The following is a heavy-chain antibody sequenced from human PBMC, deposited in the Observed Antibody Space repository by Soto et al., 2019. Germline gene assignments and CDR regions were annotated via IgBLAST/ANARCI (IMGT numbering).Heavy chain of an antibody. CDR1: GFTFSSYA. D-gene: IGHD3-16*01. V-gene: IGHV3-23*01. CDR2: ISAEGTVT. Sequence: EVQLLESGGGWVQPGGSLRLSCAASGFTFSSYAMSWVRQAPGKGLEWISVISAEGTVTNYAESVRGRFTVSRDIAKSTVFLQMNSLRVEDTAVYYCARIGFLGEGDFWGQGSLVTVSS. CDR3: ARIGFLGEGDF. J-gene: IGHJ4*02.